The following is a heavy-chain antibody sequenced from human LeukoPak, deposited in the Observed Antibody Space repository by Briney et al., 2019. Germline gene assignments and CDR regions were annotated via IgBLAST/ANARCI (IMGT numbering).Heavy chain of an antibody. Sequence: PSETLSLTCTVSGGSISSGGYYWSWIRQHPGKGLEWIGYIYYSGSTYYNLSLKGRVTISVDTSKNQFSLKMRSVTAADTAVYYWAGTPTRTYYYGSSCYFFDYWGQGTLVTVSS. D-gene: IGHD3-22*01. J-gene: IGHJ4*02. CDR2: IYYSGST. V-gene: IGHV4-31*03. CDR1: GGSISSGGYY. CDR3: AGTPTRTYYYGSSCYFFDY.